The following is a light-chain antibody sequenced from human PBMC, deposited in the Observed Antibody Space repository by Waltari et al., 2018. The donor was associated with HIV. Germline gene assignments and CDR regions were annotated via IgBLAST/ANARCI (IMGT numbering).Light chain of an antibody. CDR2: YDS. V-gene: IGLV3-21*04. Sequence: YVLTQPPSVSVAPGKTATITCGGDRIGTKSVHWYQQKSGQAPQLVIYYDSHRPSGIPERFSGSNSGSTATLTISRVEAGDEADYYCEVWDETRNHVVFGGGTKLFAL. J-gene: IGLJ2*01. CDR1: RIGTKS. CDR3: EVWDETRNHVV.